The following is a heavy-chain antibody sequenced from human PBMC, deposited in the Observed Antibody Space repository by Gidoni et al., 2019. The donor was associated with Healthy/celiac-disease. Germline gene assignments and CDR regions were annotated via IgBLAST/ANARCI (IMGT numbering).Heavy chain of an antibody. Sequence: QVQLQQWGAGLLKPSETLSLTCAVYGGSFSGYYWSWIRQPPGKGLEWIGEINNSGSTNYNPSLKSRVTISVDTSKNQFSLKLSSVTAADTAVYYCARGPDYYDSSGYFTWYDYWGQGTLVTVSS. D-gene: IGHD3-22*01. J-gene: IGHJ4*02. V-gene: IGHV4-34*01. CDR2: INNSGST. CDR1: GGSFSGYY. CDR3: ARGPDYYDSSGYFTWYDY.